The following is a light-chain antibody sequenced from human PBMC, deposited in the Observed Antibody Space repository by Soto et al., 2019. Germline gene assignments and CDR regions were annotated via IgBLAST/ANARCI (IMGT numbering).Light chain of an antibody. CDR2: GNS. CDR1: SSNIGAGYD. V-gene: IGLV1-40*01. CDR3: QSYDSSRGV. J-gene: IGLJ2*01. Sequence: QSVLTQPPSVSGAPGQRVTIFCTGSSSNIGAGYDVHWYQQLPGTAPKLLIYGNSNRPSGVPDRFSGSKSGTSASLAITGLQAEDEADYYCQSYDSSRGVFGVGTKLTVL.